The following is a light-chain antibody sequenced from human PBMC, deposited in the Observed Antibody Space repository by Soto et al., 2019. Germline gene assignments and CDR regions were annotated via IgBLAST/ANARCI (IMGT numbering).Light chain of an antibody. Sequence: DIQMTQSPSILSASVGDRVTITCRASQGIASYLAWYQQKPGQAPNLLIYAASTLQSGVPSRFSGSGSGTDFTLTISSLQPEDFATYYCQQLNSYPLTFGGGTKVDIK. CDR1: QGIASY. V-gene: IGKV1-9*01. J-gene: IGKJ4*01. CDR2: AAS. CDR3: QQLNSYPLT.